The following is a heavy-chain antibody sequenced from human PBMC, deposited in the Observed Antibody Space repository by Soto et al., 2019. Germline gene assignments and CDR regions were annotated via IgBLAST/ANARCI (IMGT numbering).Heavy chain of an antibody. CDR2: IYYSGST. Sequence: KTSETLSLTCTVSGGSVSSGSYYWSWIRQPPGKGLQWIGYIYYSGSTNYNPSLKSRVTISVDTSKNQFSLKLSSVTAADTAVYYCARWVTWFDPWGQGTLVTVSS. J-gene: IGHJ5*02. V-gene: IGHV4-61*01. CDR1: GGSVSSGSYY. CDR3: ARWVTWFDP.